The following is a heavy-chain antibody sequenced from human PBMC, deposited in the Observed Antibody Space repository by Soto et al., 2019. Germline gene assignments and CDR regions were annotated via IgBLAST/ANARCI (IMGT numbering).Heavy chain of an antibody. V-gene: IGHV3-30-3*01. CDR1: GFTFSSYA. CDR3: ARGGVVRYFDWLRIHQGGFDY. CDR2: ISYDGSNK. D-gene: IGHD3-9*01. Sequence: QVQLVESGGGVVQPGRSLRLSCAASGFTFSSYAMHWVRQAPGKGLEWVAVISYDGSNKYYADSVKGRFTISRDNSKNTRYLQMNSLRAEHTAVYYWARGGVVRYFDWLRIHQGGFDYWGQGTLVTVSS. J-gene: IGHJ4*02.